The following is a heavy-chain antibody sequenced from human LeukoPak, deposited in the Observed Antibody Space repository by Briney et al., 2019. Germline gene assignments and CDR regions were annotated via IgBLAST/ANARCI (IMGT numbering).Heavy chain of an antibody. Sequence: PSETLSLTCTVSGGSISSGDYYWSWIRQPPGKGLEWIGYIYYSGSTYYNPSLKSRVTISVDTSKSQFSLKLSSVTAADTAVYYCARVYSNSATFDYWGQGTLVTVSS. V-gene: IGHV4-30-4*01. CDR1: GGSISSGDYY. CDR3: ARVYSNSATFDY. J-gene: IGHJ4*02. CDR2: IYYSGST. D-gene: IGHD4-11*01.